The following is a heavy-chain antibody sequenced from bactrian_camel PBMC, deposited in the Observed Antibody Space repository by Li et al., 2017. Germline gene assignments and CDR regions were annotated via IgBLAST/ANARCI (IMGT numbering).Heavy chain of an antibody. V-gene: IGHV3S31*01. D-gene: IGHD4*01. CDR1: GFSFSSSA. Sequence: VQLVESGGGLVQPGGSLRLSCAVSGFSFSSSAMTWVRQAPGKAREGVAIVHTGLGSTYYTDSVKGRFTISRDVAENTLYLRMHSLKPEDTAVYYCAAQWDYAYPGYNYWGQGTQVTVS. CDR3: AAQWDYAYPGYNY. J-gene: IGHJ4*01. CDR2: VHTGLGST.